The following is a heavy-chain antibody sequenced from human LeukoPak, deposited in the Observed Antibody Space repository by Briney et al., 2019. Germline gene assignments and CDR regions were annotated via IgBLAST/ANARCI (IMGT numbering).Heavy chain of an antibody. CDR1: GYTFTSYA. Sequence: ASVKVSCKASGYTFTSYAMNWVRQAPGQGLEWMGWINTNTGNPTYAQGLTGRFVFSLDTSVSTAYLQWSSLKASDTAMYYCARLSQPYSSSSGFDPWGQGTLVTVSS. J-gene: IGHJ5*02. CDR2: INTNTGNP. D-gene: IGHD6-6*01. CDR3: ARLSQPYSSSSGFDP. V-gene: IGHV7-4-1*02.